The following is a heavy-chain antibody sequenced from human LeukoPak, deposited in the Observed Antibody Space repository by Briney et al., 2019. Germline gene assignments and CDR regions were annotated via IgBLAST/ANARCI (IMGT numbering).Heavy chain of an antibody. CDR3: ASYNWNQPDY. CDR2: INDDGSLT. V-gene: IGHV3-74*01. Sequence: QSGGSLRLSCAASGLTFSTHWMYWVRQTPGKGLVWVSGINDDGSLTNYADSVKGRFTMSRDNAKNTLFLQMNSLRAEDTALYYCASYNWNQPDYWGQGSLVTVSS. D-gene: IGHD1-20*01. CDR1: GLTFSTHW. J-gene: IGHJ4*02.